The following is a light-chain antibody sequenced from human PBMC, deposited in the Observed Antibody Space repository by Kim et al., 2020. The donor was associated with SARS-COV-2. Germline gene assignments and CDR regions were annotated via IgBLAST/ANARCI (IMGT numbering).Light chain of an antibody. V-gene: IGLV3-21*01. CDR3: QVWDTSTNHVV. Sequence: ATGKTARITCGGEKIGSESVHWNQQKPGQAPVVVIYYDRDRPSGIPDRFSGSNSGNTATLTITRVEAGDEADYYCQVWDTSTNHVVFGGGTQLTVL. J-gene: IGLJ2*01. CDR1: KIGSES. CDR2: YDR.